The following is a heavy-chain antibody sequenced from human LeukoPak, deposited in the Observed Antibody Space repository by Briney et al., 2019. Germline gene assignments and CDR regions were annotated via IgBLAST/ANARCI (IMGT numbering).Heavy chain of an antibody. Sequence: PGGSLRLSCAASGLSVSTTYMTRVRQAPGKGLEWVSVIYSGGGTNYADSMKGRFRISRDNSKNTLYLQMNSLRAEDTAVYYCVGEGKYWGQGTLVTVSS. V-gene: IGHV3-53*01. J-gene: IGHJ4*02. CDR3: VGEGKY. D-gene: IGHD4-17*01. CDR1: GLSVSTTY. CDR2: IYSGGGT.